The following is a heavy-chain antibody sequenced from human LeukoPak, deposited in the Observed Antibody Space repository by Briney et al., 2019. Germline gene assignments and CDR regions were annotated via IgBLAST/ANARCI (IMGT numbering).Heavy chain of an antibody. CDR3: ARDGSYDYGGNPPPYFDY. J-gene: IGHJ4*02. CDR2: ISAYNGNT. D-gene: IGHD4-23*01. Sequence: ASVKVSCKASGYTFTSYGISWVRQAPGQGLEWMGWISAYNGNTNYAQKLQGRVTMTTDTSTSTAYMELRSLRSDDTAVYYCARDGSYDYGGNPPPYFDYWGQGTLVTVSS. CDR1: GYTFTSYG. V-gene: IGHV1-18*01.